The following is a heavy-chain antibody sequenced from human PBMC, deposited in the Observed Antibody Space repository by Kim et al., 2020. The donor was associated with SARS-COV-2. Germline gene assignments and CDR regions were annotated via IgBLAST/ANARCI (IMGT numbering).Heavy chain of an antibody. Sequence: VKGRFTISRDNSKNTLYLPMNSLRAEDTAVYYCAKDLWIADRLRGYFDYWGQGTLVTVSS. J-gene: IGHJ4*02. V-gene: IGHV3-23*01. CDR3: AKDLWIADRLRGYFDY. D-gene: IGHD6-6*01.